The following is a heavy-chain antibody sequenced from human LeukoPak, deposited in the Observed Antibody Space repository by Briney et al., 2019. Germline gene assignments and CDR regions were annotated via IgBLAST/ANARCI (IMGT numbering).Heavy chain of an antibody. D-gene: IGHD3-10*01. V-gene: IGHV1-46*01. CDR3: ARVTWFGEFYY. J-gene: IGHJ4*02. CDR2: INPNGGST. Sequence: GASVKVSCKASGYTFTSYHMHWVRQAPGQGLEWMGIINPNGGSTTYAQKFQGRVTMTRDTSTSTVYIELSSLRSEDTAVYYCARVTWFGEFYYWGQGTLVTVSS. CDR1: GYTFTSYH.